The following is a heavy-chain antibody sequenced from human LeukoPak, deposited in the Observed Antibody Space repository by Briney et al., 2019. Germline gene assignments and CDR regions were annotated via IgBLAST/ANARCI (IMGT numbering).Heavy chain of an antibody. Sequence: GGSLRLSCVASGFPFSTYAMHWVRQAPSKGLEWVTIVSNDGTKKYYVDSVNGRFTISRDNPNNTLYLEMNNLRAEDTAVYYCAKEGSGWPNAFDIWGQGTMVTVSS. J-gene: IGHJ3*02. CDR1: GFPFSTYA. V-gene: IGHV3-30*18. CDR3: AKEGSGWPNAFDI. CDR2: VSNDGTKK. D-gene: IGHD6-19*01.